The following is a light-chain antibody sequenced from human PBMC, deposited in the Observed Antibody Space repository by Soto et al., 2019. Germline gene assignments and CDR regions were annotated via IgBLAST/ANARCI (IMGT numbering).Light chain of an antibody. V-gene: IGLV2-14*01. CDR2: EVR. Sequence: QSALTQPASVSGSPGQSITIACTGTNRDVGSYNLVSWYQQRPGEAPNLIISEVRNRPSGISYRFTGSKSGNTASLTISGLQAEDEADYYCSSYTTTSTLVFGGGTQLTVL. J-gene: IGLJ3*02. CDR1: NRDVGSYNL. CDR3: SSYTTTSTLV.